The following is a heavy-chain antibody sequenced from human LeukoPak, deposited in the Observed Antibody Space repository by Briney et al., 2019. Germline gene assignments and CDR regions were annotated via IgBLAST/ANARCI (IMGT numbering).Heavy chain of an antibody. D-gene: IGHD2-2*01. CDR3: ARTVPAAKAFDY. Sequence: SETLSLTCAVYGGSFSGYYWSWIRQPPGKGLEWIGEINHSGSTNYNPSLKSRVTISVDTSKNQFSLKLSSVTAADTAVYYCARTVPAAKAFDYWGQGTLVTVSS. J-gene: IGHJ4*02. CDR2: INHSGST. CDR1: GGSFSGYY. V-gene: IGHV4-34*01.